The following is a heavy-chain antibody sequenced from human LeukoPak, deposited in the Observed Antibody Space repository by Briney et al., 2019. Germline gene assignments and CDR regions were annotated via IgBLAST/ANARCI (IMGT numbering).Heavy chain of an antibody. Sequence: MTSETLSLTCTVSGGSISSGGYYWSWIRQHPGKGLEWIGYIYYSGSTYYNPSLKSRVTISVDTSKNQFSLKLSSVTAADTAVYYCARGGDGYNFWTPPFDYWGQGTLVTVSS. D-gene: IGHD5-24*01. CDR2: IYYSGST. J-gene: IGHJ4*02. V-gene: IGHV4-31*03. CDR1: GGSISSGGYY. CDR3: ARGGDGYNFWTPPFDY.